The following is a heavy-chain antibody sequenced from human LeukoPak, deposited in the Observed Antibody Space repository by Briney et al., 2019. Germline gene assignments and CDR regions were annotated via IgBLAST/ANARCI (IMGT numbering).Heavy chain of an antibody. CDR2: IYTSGST. CDR1: GGSISSYY. Sequence: SETLSLTCTVSGGSISSYYWSWIRQPAGKGLEWIGRIYTSGSTNYNPSLKSRVTMSVDTSKNQFSLKLSSVTAADTAVYYCAKGRKARNYGSGSYYTAIDAFDIWGQGTMVTVSS. D-gene: IGHD3-10*01. J-gene: IGHJ3*02. V-gene: IGHV4-4*07. CDR3: AKGRKARNYGSGSYYTAIDAFDI.